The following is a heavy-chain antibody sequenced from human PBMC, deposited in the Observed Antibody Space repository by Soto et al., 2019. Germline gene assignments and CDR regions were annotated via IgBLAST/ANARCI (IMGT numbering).Heavy chain of an antibody. D-gene: IGHD1-26*01. V-gene: IGHV3-53*01. J-gene: IGHJ3*02. Sequence: QTGGSLRLSCTVSGLTVSGKKYITWVRQAPGKGLEWVSAFYSGDGTYYANSVKGRFTISRDNSKNTVYLQMNSLRPDDTAVYFCASWLLREHAFDIWGLGTMVTVSS. CDR2: FYSGDGT. CDR1: GLTVSGKKY. CDR3: ASWLLREHAFDI.